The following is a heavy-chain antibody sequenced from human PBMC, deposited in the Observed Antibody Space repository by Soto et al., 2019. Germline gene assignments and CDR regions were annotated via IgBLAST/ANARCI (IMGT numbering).Heavy chain of an antibody. V-gene: IGHV3-7*01. Sequence: GGSLRLSCATSGFTLRNYWMVWVRQAPGKGLEWVANIKEDGGGKYFGDSVRGRFTVSRDNAKNSLYLQMNNLRAEDTAVYYCARDRYGYNSLDNWGQGPLVTLSS. CDR1: GFTLRNYW. CDR2: IKEDGGGK. D-gene: IGHD3-16*02. CDR3: ARDRYGYNSLDN. J-gene: IGHJ4*02.